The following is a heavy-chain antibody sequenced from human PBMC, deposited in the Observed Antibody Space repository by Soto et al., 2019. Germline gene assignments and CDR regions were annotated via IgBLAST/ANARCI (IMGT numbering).Heavy chain of an antibody. CDR1: GGSISSYF. Sequence: SETLSLTCTVSGGSISSYFWSWIRQPPGKGLEWIGYIYYSGSTNYNPSLKSRVTISGDTSKNQFSLKLSSVTAADTAVYYCARTDSGSYGDHFDYWGQGALVTVSS. V-gene: IGHV4-59*01. D-gene: IGHD1-26*01. J-gene: IGHJ4*02. CDR2: IYYSGST. CDR3: ARTDSGSYGDHFDY.